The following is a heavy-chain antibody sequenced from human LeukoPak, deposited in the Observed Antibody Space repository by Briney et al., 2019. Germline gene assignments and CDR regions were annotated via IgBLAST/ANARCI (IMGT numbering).Heavy chain of an antibody. D-gene: IGHD5-18*01. CDR3: ARENGYSYGSNNFDY. CDR2: ISYDGSNK. V-gene: IGHV3-30-3*01. Sequence: GGSLRLSCAASGFTFSSYAMHWVRQAPGKGLEWVAVISYDGSNKYYADSVKGRFTISRDNSKNTLYLQMNSLRAEDTAVYYCARENGYSYGSNNFDYWGQGTLVTVSS. J-gene: IGHJ4*02. CDR1: GFTFSSYA.